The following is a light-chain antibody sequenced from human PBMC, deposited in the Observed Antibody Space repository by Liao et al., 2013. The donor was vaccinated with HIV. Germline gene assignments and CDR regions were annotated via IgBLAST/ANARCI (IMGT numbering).Light chain of an antibody. CDR1: ELGNKY. CDR3: QAWVSGTAVV. CDR2: QDT. J-gene: IGLJ2*01. Sequence: SYELTQPPSMSVSPGQTASITCSGDELGNKYTSWYQQRSGQSPVLVIFQDTERPSGIPERFSGSNSGDTATLIISGAQSVDEADYYCQAWVSGTAVVFGGGTRLTVL. V-gene: IGLV3-1*01.